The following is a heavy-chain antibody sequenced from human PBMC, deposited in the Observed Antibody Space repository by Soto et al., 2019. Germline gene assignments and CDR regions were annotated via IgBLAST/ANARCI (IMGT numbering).Heavy chain of an antibody. V-gene: IGHV4-59*01. CDR1: GGSTTSYH. Sequence: SETLSFTCIVSGGSTTSYHWSWIRQFPGKGLEWIAYTSYTGNTNYNPSLKSRVTISLDTSKNQLSLQLTSMTAADTAVYYCARDLHYFDSSGYHWEAPFDYWGQGTLVTVSS. D-gene: IGHD3-22*01. J-gene: IGHJ4*02. CDR2: TSYTGNT. CDR3: ARDLHYFDSSGYHWEAPFDY.